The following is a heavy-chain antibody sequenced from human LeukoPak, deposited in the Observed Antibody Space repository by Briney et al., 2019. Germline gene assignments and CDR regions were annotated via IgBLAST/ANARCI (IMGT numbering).Heavy chain of an antibody. Sequence: TLSLTCTVSGGSICSGGYYLSWIRQHPGKGLEWIGYIYYSGSTYYNPSLKSRVTISVDTSKNQFSLKLSSVTAADTAVYYCARETPELMSGGRVSRFDYWGQGTLVTVSS. D-gene: IGHD3-10*02. V-gene: IGHV4-31*03. J-gene: IGHJ4*02. CDR2: IYYSGST. CDR1: GGSICSGGYY. CDR3: ARETPELMSGGRVSRFDY.